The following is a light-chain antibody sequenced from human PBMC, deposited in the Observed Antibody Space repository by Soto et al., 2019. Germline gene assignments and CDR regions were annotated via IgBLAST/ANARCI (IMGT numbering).Light chain of an antibody. V-gene: IGKV1-5*01. CDR3: QQYNSYWT. CDR1: QSISRW. Sequence: DIQITQSPSTLXASVGDRVXXTFRASQSISRWLAWYQQKPGKAPKLLIYDASTLESGVPSRFSGRGSGTEFTLTISSLQPDDFATYYCQQYNSYWTLGQGSNADIK. CDR2: DAS. J-gene: IGKJ1*01.